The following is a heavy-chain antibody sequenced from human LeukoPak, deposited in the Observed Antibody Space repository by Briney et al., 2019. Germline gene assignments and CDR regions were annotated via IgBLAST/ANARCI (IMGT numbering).Heavy chain of an antibody. Sequence: GGSLRLSCAVSGFTFSSYGMHWVRQAPGKGLEWVAVISYDGSNKYYADSVKGRFTISRDNSKNTLYLQVNSLRAEDTAVYYCAKTFGGVIVQYYFDYWGQGTLVTVSS. CDR1: GFTFSSYG. CDR2: ISYDGSNK. J-gene: IGHJ4*02. D-gene: IGHD3-16*02. V-gene: IGHV3-30*18. CDR3: AKTFGGVIVQYYFDY.